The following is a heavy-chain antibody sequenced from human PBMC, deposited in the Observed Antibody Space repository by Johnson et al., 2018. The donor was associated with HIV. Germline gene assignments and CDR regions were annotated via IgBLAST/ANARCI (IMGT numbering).Heavy chain of an antibody. CDR3: ARSGGYPNAFDI. V-gene: IGHV3-66*01. Sequence: VQLVESGGGLVQPGGSLRLSCAASGFAVSKNYLTWVRQAPGKGLEWVSIIYSGGNTDYADSVKGRFTISRDNSKNSMFLQMNSLRVEDTAVYYCARSGGYPNAFDIWGQGTMVTVSS. D-gene: IGHD6-13*01. CDR2: IYSGGNT. CDR1: GFAVSKNY. J-gene: IGHJ3*02.